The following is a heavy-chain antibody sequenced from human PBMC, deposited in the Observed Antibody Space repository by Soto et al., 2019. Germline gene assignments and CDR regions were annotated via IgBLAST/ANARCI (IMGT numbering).Heavy chain of an antibody. V-gene: IGHV3-53*02. CDR2: IYSGGST. CDR1: GLSVSSSD. D-gene: IGHD6-6*01. J-gene: IGHJ6*02. Sequence: EVHLMETGGGLIQPGGSLRLSCAASGLSVSSSDMSWVRQASGKGLEWVSVIYSGGSTHDADSVKGRFTISRDNSKNTVHLQMNSLRVDDTAVYFCSTSSRNEYHFAMDAWGQGTTVIVSS. CDR3: STSSRNEYHFAMDA.